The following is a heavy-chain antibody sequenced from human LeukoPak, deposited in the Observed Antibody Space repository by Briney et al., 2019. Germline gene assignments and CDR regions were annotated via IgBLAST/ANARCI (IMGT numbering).Heavy chain of an antibody. CDR2: IDPKSGNT. Sequence: ASVKVSCKASGYTFTGYYMHWVRQAPGQGLEWMAWIDPKSGNTNYAQKFQGRVTVTRDTSISTAYMELSGLRSDDTAVYYCARGLGGNWHFDYWGQGTLVTVSS. J-gene: IGHJ4*02. V-gene: IGHV1-2*02. CDR1: GYTFTGYY. D-gene: IGHD1-1*01. CDR3: ARGLGGNWHFDY.